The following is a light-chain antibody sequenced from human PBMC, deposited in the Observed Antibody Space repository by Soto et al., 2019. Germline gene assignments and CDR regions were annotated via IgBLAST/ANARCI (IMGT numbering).Light chain of an antibody. V-gene: IGKV3-15*01. CDR1: QNISRS. J-gene: IGKJ1*01. CDR3: QHYNSYSEA. Sequence: EIVLTQSPGTLSLSPGERATLSCRASQNISRSLAWYQQKPGQGPSLLIYGTSTRAGGVPARFSGGGSGTEFTLTITSLQSEDFAVYYCQHYNSYSEAFGQGTKVELK. CDR2: GTS.